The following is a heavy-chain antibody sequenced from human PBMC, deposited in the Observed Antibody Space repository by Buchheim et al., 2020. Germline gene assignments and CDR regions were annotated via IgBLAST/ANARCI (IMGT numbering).Heavy chain of an antibody. CDR3: ARDRGDSNPENYYYYYGMDV. Sequence: QVQLVESGGGVVQPGRSLRLSCAASGFTFSSYAMHWVRQAPGKGLEWVAVISYDGSNKYYADSVKGRFTISRDNSKNTLHLQMNSLRAEDTAVYYCARDRGDSNPENYYYYYGMDVWGQGTT. CDR1: GFTFSSYA. V-gene: IGHV3-30-3*01. D-gene: IGHD4-11*01. CDR2: ISYDGSNK. J-gene: IGHJ6*02.